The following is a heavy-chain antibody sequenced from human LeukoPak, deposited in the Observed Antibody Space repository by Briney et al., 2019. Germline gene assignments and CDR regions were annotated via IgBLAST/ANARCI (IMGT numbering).Heavy chain of an antibody. CDR3: ARVRLRIVDGSYYYYYGMDV. CDR2: IIPIFGTA. CDR1: GGTFSSYA. V-gene: IGHV1-69*01. J-gene: IGHJ6*02. D-gene: IGHD1-26*01. Sequence: SVKVSCKASGGTFSSYAISWVRQAPGQGLEWMGGIIPIFGTANYAQKFQGRVTITADESTSTAYMELSSLRSEDTAVYYCARVRLRIVDGSYYYYYGMDVWGQGTTVIVSS.